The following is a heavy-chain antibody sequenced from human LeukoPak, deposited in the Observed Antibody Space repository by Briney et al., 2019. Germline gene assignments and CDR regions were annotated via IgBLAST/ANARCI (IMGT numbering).Heavy chain of an antibody. J-gene: IGHJ4*02. CDR2: FDPEDGET. D-gene: IGHD5-12*01. CDR1: GYTLTELS. Sequence: ASAKLSCKVSGYTLTELSMHWVRQAPGKGLEWMGGFDPEDGETIYAQKFQGRVTMTEDTSTDTAYMELSSLRSEDTAVYYCATPLDSGYDLYAFDYWGQGTLVTVSS. CDR3: ATPLDSGYDLYAFDY. V-gene: IGHV1-24*01.